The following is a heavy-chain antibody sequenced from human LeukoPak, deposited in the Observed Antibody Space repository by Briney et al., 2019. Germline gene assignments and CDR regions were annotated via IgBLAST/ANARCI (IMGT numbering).Heavy chain of an antibody. J-gene: IGHJ4*02. CDR2: ISGSGGST. D-gene: IGHD2-15*01. CDR1: GFTFSSYG. CDR3: ARDGYCSGGSCYESDY. V-gene: IGHV3-23*01. Sequence: GGSLRLSCAASGFTFSSYGMSWVRQAPGKGLEWVSAISGSGGSTYYADSVKGRFTISRDNAKNSLYLQMNSLRAEDTAVYYCARDGYCSGGSCYESDYWGQGTLVTVSS.